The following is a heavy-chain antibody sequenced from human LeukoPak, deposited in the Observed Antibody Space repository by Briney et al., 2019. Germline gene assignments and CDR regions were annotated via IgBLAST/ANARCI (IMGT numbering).Heavy chain of an antibody. J-gene: IGHJ4*02. Sequence: PGGSLRLSCAASGFTFSDYYMSWIRQAPGKGLEWVSYISSSGSTIYYADSEKGRFTISRDNAKNSLYLQMNSLRAEDTAVYYCARDLDNCGGDCSTLDYWGQGTLVTVSS. CDR2: ISSSGSTI. CDR1: GFTFSDYY. D-gene: IGHD2-21*02. V-gene: IGHV3-11*01. CDR3: ARDLDNCGGDCSTLDY.